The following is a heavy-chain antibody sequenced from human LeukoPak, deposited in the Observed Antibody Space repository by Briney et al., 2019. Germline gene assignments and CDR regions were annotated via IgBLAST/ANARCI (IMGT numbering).Heavy chain of an antibody. V-gene: IGHV4-39*01. CDR2: FYHSGTT. CDR3: ATSGGLLLSGFDP. CDR1: GGSISSSSYY. J-gene: IGHJ5*02. D-gene: IGHD1-26*01. Sequence: PSETLSLTCTVSGGSISSSSYYWGWIRQPPGKGLEWIGRFYHSGTTHYNPSLKSRLTISADTSKNQFSLKLSSVTAADTAVYYCATSGGLLLSGFDPWGQGIPVTVSS.